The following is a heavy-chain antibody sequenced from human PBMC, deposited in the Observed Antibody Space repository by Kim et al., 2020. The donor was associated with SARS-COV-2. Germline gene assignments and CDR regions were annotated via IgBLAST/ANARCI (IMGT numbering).Heavy chain of an antibody. V-gene: IGHV4-59*13. Sequence: SETLSLTCTVSGGSITSYYWSWIRQPPGKGLEWIGYIYYSGNTNYNPSLKSRVTISVDTSRSKFFLKLSSVTAADTAVYFCSTYDSIGRFDYWGQGTLVTVSS. J-gene: IGHJ4*02. CDR2: IYYSGNT. CDR1: GGSITSYY. CDR3: STYDSIGRFDY. D-gene: IGHD3-22*01.